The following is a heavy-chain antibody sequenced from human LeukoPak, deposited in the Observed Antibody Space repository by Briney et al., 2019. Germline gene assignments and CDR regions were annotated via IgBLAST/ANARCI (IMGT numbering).Heavy chain of an antibody. CDR3: ARDRNDFWSGYYNWLDP. Sequence: GASVKVSCKASGYTFTGYYMHWVRQAPGQGLEWMGRINPNSGGTNYAQKFQGRVTMTRDTSISTAYMELSRLRSDDTAVYYCARDRNDFWSGYYNWLDPWGQGTLVTVSS. V-gene: IGHV1-2*06. CDR1: GYTFTGYY. D-gene: IGHD3-3*01. J-gene: IGHJ5*02. CDR2: INPNSGGT.